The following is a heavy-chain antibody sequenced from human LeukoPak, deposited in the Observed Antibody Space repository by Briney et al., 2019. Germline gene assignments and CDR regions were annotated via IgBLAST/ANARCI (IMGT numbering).Heavy chain of an antibody. Sequence: ASVTLSLTCTVSGGSISSYYWSWIRQPAGKGLEWIGRIYTSGSTNYNPSLKSRVTMSVDTSKNQLSLKLSSVTAADTAVYYCAASSSSLYYFDYWGQGTLVTVSS. CDR2: IYTSGST. CDR3: AASSSSLYYFDY. CDR1: GGSISSYY. J-gene: IGHJ4*02. V-gene: IGHV4-4*07. D-gene: IGHD6-13*01.